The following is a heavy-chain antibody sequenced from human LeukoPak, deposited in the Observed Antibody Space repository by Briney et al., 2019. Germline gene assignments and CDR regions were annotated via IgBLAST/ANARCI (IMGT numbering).Heavy chain of an antibody. J-gene: IGHJ4*02. D-gene: IGHD6-19*01. CDR1: GFTVSSNY. CDR2: IYSAGTT. Sequence: PGGSLRLSCAASGFTVSSNYMSWVRQAPGKGLEWVSVIYSAGTTYYADSVKGRFTISRDNSKNTLYLQMNSLRAEDTAGYYCARGGIGVAGDFEYWGQGTLVTVSS. CDR3: ARGGIGVAGDFEY. V-gene: IGHV3-66*01.